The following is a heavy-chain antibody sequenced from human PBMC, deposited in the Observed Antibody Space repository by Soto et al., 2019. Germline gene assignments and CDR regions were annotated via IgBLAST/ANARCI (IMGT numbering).Heavy chain of an antibody. Sequence: LGESLNSSCKASGYSFTSYWIGWVRRMPGKGLEWMGIIYPGDSDTIYSPSFQGQVTISADKSISTAYLQWNSLKASDTAMYYCARPPYSASYYCFDQWGQGTPVTVSS. CDR3: ARPPYSASYYCFDQ. J-gene: IGHJ4*02. D-gene: IGHD1-26*01. V-gene: IGHV5-51*01. CDR2: IYPGDSDT. CDR1: GYSFTSYW.